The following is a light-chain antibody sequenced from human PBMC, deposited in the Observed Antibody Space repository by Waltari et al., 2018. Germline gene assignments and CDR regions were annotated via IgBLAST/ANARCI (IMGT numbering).Light chain of an antibody. CDR3: QQYGSSPLT. CDR1: ESVSTK. CDR2: GAS. J-gene: IGKJ5*01. Sequence: ETVMTQSPATLSVSPGEGATLSYRASESVSTKLVWYQRKSGQAPRLLIYGASTRATGIPARFSGTGSGTEFTLTVSSLQSEDFAMYYCQQYGSSPLTFGQGTRLEIK. V-gene: IGKV3-15*01.